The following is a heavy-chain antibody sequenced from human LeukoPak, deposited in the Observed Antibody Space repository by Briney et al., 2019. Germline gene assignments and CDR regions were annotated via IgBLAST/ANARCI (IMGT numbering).Heavy chain of an antibody. CDR3: AKGSGVVVVAAITFDY. Sequence: PAGSLRLSCAASGFTFSSYAMSWVRQAPGKGLGWVSAISGSGGSTYYADSVKGRFTISRDNTKNTLYLKMNSLRAEDTAVYYCAKGSGVVVVAAITFDYWGQGTLVTVSS. J-gene: IGHJ4*02. CDR2: ISGSGGST. D-gene: IGHD2-15*01. CDR1: GFTFSSYA. V-gene: IGHV3-23*01.